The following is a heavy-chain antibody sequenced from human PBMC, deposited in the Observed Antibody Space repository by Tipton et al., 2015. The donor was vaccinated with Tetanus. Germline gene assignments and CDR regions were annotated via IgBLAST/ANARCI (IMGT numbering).Heavy chain of an antibody. D-gene: IGHD6-13*01. CDR2: INPIDGSS. V-gene: IGHV1-46*01. Sequence: QLVQSGAEMKKPGTSMKFSCKASGYSFTTHYVHWVRRAPGQGLEWMGIINPIDGSSNYAKKFQGRVTLTRDTSTSTAYLGLTSLRSDGGALYYCTEDVGSRVQFDTWGQGTLLAVSS. CDR1: GYSFTTHY. J-gene: IGHJ5*02. CDR3: TEDVGSRVQFDT.